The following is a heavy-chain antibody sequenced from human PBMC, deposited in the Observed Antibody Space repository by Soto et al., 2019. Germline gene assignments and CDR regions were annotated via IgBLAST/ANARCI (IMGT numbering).Heavy chain of an antibody. J-gene: IGHJ3*02. CDR3: ASSPFAGSDAFDI. Sequence: SGKASWKASGGTLTFRYLHWVRQATGQALEWMGWITPFKSDTNYAQKFQDRVTITRDRSVSTAYMELSNLRSDDTAMYYCASSPFAGSDAFDIWGQGTMVTVSS. D-gene: IGHD1-1*01. CDR2: ITPFKSDT. CDR1: GGTLTFRY. V-gene: IGHV1-45*02.